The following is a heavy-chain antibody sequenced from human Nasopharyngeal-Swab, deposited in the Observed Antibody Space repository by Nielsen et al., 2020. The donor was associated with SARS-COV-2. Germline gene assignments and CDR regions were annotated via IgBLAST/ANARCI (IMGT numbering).Heavy chain of an antibody. V-gene: IGHV3-30*02. Sequence: GESLKISCAASGFTFSSYGMHWVRQAPGKGLEWVAFIRYDGSNKYYADSVKGRFTISRDNSKNTLYLQMNSLRAEDTAVYYCARPGSSGSYDAFDIWGQGTMVTVSS. CDR1: GFTFSSYG. CDR2: IRYDGSNK. J-gene: IGHJ3*02. CDR3: ARPGSSGSYDAFDI. D-gene: IGHD6-19*01.